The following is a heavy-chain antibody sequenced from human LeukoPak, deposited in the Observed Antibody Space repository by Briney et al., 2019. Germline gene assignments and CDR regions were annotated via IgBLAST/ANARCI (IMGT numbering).Heavy chain of an antibody. CDR3: ARRIAAAGPLYYFDY. CDR1: GYTFTSYG. CDR2: ISAYNGNT. Sequence: GASVKVSCKASGYTFTSYGINWVRQAPGQGFEWMGWISAYNGNTNYAQKLQGRVTMTTDTSTSTVYMELRSLRSDDTAVYYCARRIAAAGPLYYFDYWGQGTLVTVSS. D-gene: IGHD6-13*01. J-gene: IGHJ4*02. V-gene: IGHV1-18*01.